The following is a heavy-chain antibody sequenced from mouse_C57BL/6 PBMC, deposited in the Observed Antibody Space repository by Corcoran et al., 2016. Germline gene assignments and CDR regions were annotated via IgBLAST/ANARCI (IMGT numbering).Heavy chain of an antibody. Sequence: QVQLQQSGAELVKPRASVKISCKAYGYACSSYWMNWVKQRPGKGLEWIGQIYPGDGDTNYNGKFKGKATLTADKSSSTAYMQLSSLTSEDSAVYFCARDYGNYYGFLAYWGQGTLVTVSA. V-gene: IGHV1-80*01. CDR2: IYPGDGDT. CDR1: GYACSSYW. CDR3: ARDYGNYYGFLAY. J-gene: IGHJ3*01. D-gene: IGHD2-1*01.